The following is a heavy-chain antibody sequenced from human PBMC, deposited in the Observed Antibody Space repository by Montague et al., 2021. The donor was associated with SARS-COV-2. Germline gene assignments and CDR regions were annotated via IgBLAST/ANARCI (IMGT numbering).Heavy chain of an antibody. Sequence: SETLSLTCAVYGGSFSAYYWNWIRQPPGKGLEWIGDINHSGRTNFNPSLKSRVTVSLDTSKSQFSLKLRSVTAADTAVYYCARAVRGVIILSPYYAMDVWGQGTSVTVSS. CDR3: ARAVRGVIILSPYYAMDV. J-gene: IGHJ6*02. V-gene: IGHV4-34*01. D-gene: IGHD3-10*01. CDR1: GGSFSAYY. CDR2: INHSGRT.